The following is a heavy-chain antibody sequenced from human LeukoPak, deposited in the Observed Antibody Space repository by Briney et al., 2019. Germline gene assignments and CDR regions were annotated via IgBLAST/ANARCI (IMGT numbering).Heavy chain of an antibody. J-gene: IGHJ6*02. CDR3: AAVAYYYGMDV. CDR2: INSDGSST. CDR1: GFTFSSYW. D-gene: IGHD6-19*01. V-gene: IGHV3-74*01. Sequence: QPGGSLRLSCAASGFTFSSYWMHWVRQAPGKGLVWVSRINSDGSSTSFADSVKGRFTISRDNAKNTLYLQMNSLRAEDTAVYYCAAVAYYYGMDVWGQGTTVTVSS.